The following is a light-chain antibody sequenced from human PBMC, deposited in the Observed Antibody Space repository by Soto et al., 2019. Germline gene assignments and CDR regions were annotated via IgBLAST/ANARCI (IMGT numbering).Light chain of an antibody. J-gene: IGKJ2*01. Sequence: EIVLTQSPGTLSLSPGERATLSCRASQSVSSSYLAWYHQKPGQAPRLLIYGASSRATGIPDRFSGSGSGTDFTLTISRLETEDFAVYYCQQYGSSHSYTFGQGTKLEIK. V-gene: IGKV3-20*01. CDR3: QQYGSSHSYT. CDR2: GAS. CDR1: QSVSSSY.